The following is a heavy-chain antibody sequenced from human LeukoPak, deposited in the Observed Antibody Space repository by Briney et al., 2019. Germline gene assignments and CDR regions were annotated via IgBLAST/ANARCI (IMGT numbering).Heavy chain of an antibody. J-gene: IGHJ3*02. D-gene: IGHD5/OR15-5a*01. Sequence: SETLSLTCTVSGGSMSSYYWSWIRQPPGRGLEWIAFIYYSGSTNYNPSLKSRVTISVDTSKNQFSLKLSSVTAADTAVYYCARRYQVYDWSDAFDIWGQGTMVTVSS. CDR3: ARRYQVYDWSDAFDI. V-gene: IGHV4-59*08. CDR1: GGSMSSYY. CDR2: IYYSGST.